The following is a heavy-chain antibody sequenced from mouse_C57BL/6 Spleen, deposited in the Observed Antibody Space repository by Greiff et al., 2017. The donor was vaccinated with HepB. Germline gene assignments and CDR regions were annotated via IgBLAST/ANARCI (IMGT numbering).Heavy chain of an antibody. J-gene: IGHJ2*01. Sequence: VQLQQSGPVLVKPGASVKMSCKASGYTFTDYYMNWVKQSHGKSLEWIGVINPYNGGTSYNQKFKGKATLTVDKSSSTAYMELNSLTSEDSAVYYCASSWDGGDYFDYWGQGTTLTVSS. CDR2: INPYNGGT. V-gene: IGHV1-19*01. D-gene: IGHD4-1*01. CDR3: ASSWDGGDYFDY. CDR1: GYTFTDYY.